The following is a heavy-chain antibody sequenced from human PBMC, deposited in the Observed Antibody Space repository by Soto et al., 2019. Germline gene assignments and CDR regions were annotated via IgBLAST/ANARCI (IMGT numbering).Heavy chain of an antibody. D-gene: IGHD3-16*02. CDR3: ASAIMITFGGVIVIPQKYGMDV. CDR2: ISSSSSTI. V-gene: IGHV3-48*02. Sequence: VQLVESGGGLVQPGGSLRLSCAASGFTFSSYSMNWVRQAPGKGLEWVSYISSSSSTIYYADSVKGRFTISRDNAKNSLYLQMNSLRDEDTAVYYCASAIMITFGGVIVIPQKYGMDVWGQGTTVTVSS. CDR1: GFTFSSYS. J-gene: IGHJ6*02.